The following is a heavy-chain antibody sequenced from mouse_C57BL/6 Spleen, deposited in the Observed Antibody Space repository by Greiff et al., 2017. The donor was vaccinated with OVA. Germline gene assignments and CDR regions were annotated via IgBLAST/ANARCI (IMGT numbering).Heavy chain of an antibody. D-gene: IGHD2-5*01. V-gene: IGHV6-6*01. CDR1: GFTFSDAW. CDR3: TRSNSNYWYIDV. Sequence: EVKLMEPGGGLVQPGGSMKLSCAASGFTFSDAWMDWVRQSPEQGLEWVAEIRNKANNHATYYAESVKGRFTISRDDTKSSVYLQVSSVRTEDTGIDYCTRSNSNYWYIDVWGTGTAVTVSS. J-gene: IGHJ1*03. CDR2: IRNKANNHAT.